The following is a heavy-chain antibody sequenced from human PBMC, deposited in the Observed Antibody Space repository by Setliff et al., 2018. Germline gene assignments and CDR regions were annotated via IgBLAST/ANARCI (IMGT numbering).Heavy chain of an antibody. Sequence: GGSLRLSCAASGFTFSNYWMTWVRQAPGRGLEWVANIKQDGSEISYVDSVKGRFTISRDNAKNSLYLQINSLGVEDTAVYYCATSDWYAAFDHWGQGTLVTVSS. D-gene: IGHD6-19*01. CDR1: GFTFSNYW. CDR2: IKQDGSEI. CDR3: ATSDWYAAFDH. V-gene: IGHV3-7*01. J-gene: IGHJ4*02.